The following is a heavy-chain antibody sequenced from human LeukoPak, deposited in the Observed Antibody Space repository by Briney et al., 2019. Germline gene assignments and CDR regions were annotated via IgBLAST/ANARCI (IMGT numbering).Heavy chain of an antibody. CDR3: ARLAYRVDP. CDR2: INHSGST. Sequence: PSETLSLTCTVSGGSISSSSYYWSWIRQPPGKGLEWIGEINHSGSTNYNPSLKSRVTISVDTSKNQFSLKLSSVTAADTAVYYCARLAYRVDPWGQGTLVTVSS. V-gene: IGHV4-39*07. J-gene: IGHJ5*02. CDR1: GGSISSSSYY. D-gene: IGHD4-11*01.